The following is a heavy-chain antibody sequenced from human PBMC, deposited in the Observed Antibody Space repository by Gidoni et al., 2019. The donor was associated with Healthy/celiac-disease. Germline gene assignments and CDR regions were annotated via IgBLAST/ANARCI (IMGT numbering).Heavy chain of an antibody. J-gene: IGHJ3*02. CDR2: SGTAGDT. CDR1: VFTFSSYD. D-gene: IGHD3-22*01. Sequence: EVQLVESGGGLVQPGGSLRLSCAASVFTFSSYDMHWVRQATGKGLEWVSASGTAGDTYYPGSVKGRFTISRENAKNSLYLQMNSLRAGDTAVYYCARSLYDSRVLDIWGQGTMVTVSS. V-gene: IGHV3-13*04. CDR3: ARSLYDSRVLDI.